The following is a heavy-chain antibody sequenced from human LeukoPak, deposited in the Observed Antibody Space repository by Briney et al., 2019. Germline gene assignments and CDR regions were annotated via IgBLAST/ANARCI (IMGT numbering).Heavy chain of an antibody. V-gene: IGHV3-48*03. Sequence: GGSLRLSCAASGFTFPTYAMSWVRQAPGEGLEWVSYISSSGSTIYYADSVKGRFTISRDNAKNSLYLQMNSLRAEDTAVYYCAELGITMIGGVWGKGTTVTISS. CDR3: AELGITMIGGV. CDR2: ISSSGSTI. CDR1: GFTFPTYA. J-gene: IGHJ6*04. D-gene: IGHD3-10*02.